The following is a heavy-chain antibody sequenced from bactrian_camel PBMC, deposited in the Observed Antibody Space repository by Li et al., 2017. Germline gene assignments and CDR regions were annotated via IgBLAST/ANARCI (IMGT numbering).Heavy chain of an antibody. J-gene: IGHJ6*01. V-gene: IGHV3S26*01. CDR2: IGTNGVAR. CDR1: GYSASAYC. D-gene: IGHD1*01. CDR3: TARYEFGLGACRGVGGLGF. Sequence: QLVESGGGSVHPGGSLRLSCAASGYSASAYCLAWFRQTPGKAREGVAGIGTNGVARVADSVKGRFTISKGNRKNILYLQMNSLTPGDTAMYYCTARYEFGLGACRGVGGLGFWGQGTQVTVS.